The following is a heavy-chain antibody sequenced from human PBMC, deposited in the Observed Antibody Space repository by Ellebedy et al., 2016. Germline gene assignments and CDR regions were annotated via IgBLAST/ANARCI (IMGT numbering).Heavy chain of an antibody. J-gene: IGHJ4*02. CDR2: ISTSNGDT. CDR1: GYTFTSSG. D-gene: IGHD3-22*01. CDR3: ARGNHYYDSSGYHD. Sequence: ASVKVSXXASGYTFTSSGITWVRQAPGQGLEWMGWISTSNGDTNYAQKLQGRVTMTTDPSTSTAYMELRSLRSDDTAVYYCARGNHYYDSSGYHDWGQGNLVTVSS. V-gene: IGHV1-18*01.